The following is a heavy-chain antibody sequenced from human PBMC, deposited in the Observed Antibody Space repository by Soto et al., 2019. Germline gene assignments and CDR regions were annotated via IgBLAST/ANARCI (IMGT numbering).Heavy chain of an antibody. D-gene: IGHD2-2*01. CDR2: ISGSGGST. J-gene: IGHJ4*02. CDR1: GFTFSSYA. Sequence: GGSLRLSCAASGFTFSSYAMSWVRQAPGKGLEWVSAISGSGGSTYYADSVKGRFTISRDNSKNTLYLQMNSLRAEDTAVYYCAKDSEDIVVVPAARGSFFDYWGQGTLVTVPQ. CDR3: AKDSEDIVVVPAARGSFFDY. V-gene: IGHV3-23*01.